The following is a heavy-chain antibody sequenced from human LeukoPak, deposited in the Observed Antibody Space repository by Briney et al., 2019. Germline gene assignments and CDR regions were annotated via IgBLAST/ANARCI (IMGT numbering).Heavy chain of an antibody. CDR2: LYYSGTT. D-gene: IGHD3-10*01. CDR3: ARGYGSGSYRYYYYGMDV. V-gene: IGHV4-59*08. J-gene: IGHJ6*02. CDR1: GGSISSHY. Sequence: SETLSLTCTVSGGSISSHYWSWIRQPPGKGLEWLGYLYYSGTTNYNPSLKSRVTISVDTSKNQFSLKLSSVTAADTAVYYCARGYGSGSYRYYYYGMDVWGQGTTVTVSS.